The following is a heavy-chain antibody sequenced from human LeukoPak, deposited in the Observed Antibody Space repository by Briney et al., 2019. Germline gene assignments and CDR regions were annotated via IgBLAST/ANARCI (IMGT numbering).Heavy chain of an antibody. CDR1: GFGFTFVSYN. CDR3: AASGSFSSFGY. D-gene: IGHD3-10*01. Sequence: PGGSLRLSCAASGFGFTFVSYNLNWVRQAPGKGLEWVSYISSSSRLIYYADSVKGRFTVSRDNANSSLYLQMNSLRDEDTAAYYCAASGSFSSFGYWGQGTLVTVSS. J-gene: IGHJ4*02. V-gene: IGHV3-48*02. CDR2: ISSSSRLI.